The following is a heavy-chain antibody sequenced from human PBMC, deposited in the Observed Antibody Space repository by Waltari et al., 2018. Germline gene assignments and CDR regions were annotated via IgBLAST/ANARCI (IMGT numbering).Heavy chain of an antibody. V-gene: IGHV4-34*01. CDR3: AREGATVVTRDAFDI. Sequence: QVQLQQWGAGLLKPSETLSLTCAAYGGSFSGYYWSWIRQPPGKGLEWIGEINHSGSTNYNPSLKSRVTISVDTSKNQFSLKLSSVTAADTAVYYCAREGATVVTRDAFDIWGQGTMVTVSS. CDR2: INHSGST. J-gene: IGHJ3*02. D-gene: IGHD4-17*01. CDR1: GGSFSGYY.